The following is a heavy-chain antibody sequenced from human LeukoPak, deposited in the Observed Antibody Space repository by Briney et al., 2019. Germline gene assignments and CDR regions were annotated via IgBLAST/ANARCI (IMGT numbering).Heavy chain of an antibody. Sequence: ASVKVSCKASGYTLTSYDINWVRQATGQGLEWMGWMNPNSGNTGYAQKFQGRVTMTRNTSISTAYMELSSLRSEDTAVYYCARGLIATFYYYYGMDVWGQGTTVTVSS. CDR3: ARGLIATFYYYYGMDV. J-gene: IGHJ6*02. V-gene: IGHV1-8*01. CDR1: GYTLTSYD. CDR2: MNPNSGNT. D-gene: IGHD3-16*02.